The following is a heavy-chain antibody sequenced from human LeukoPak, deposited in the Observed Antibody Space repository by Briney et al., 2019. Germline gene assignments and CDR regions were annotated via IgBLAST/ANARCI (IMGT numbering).Heavy chain of an antibody. V-gene: IGHV3-23*01. CDR3: LKQSLSFGDSVADH. J-gene: IGHJ5*02. CDR2: ISDTGGRT. D-gene: IGHD2-21*02. CDR1: GFTFSSFA. Sequence: GGSLRLSCAASGFTFSSFAMTWVRQAPGKGLDWVSAISDTGGRTFYADSVKGRFTISRDNSQNTLYLHMNSLRADDTAVYYCLKQSLSFGDSVADHWGQGTLVTVSS.